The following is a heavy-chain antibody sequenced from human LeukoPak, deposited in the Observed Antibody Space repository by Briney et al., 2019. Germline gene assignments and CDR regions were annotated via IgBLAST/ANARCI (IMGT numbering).Heavy chain of an antibody. CDR1: GFTFSSYA. CDR2: ISYDGSNK. D-gene: IGHD5-18*01. V-gene: IGHV3-30*04. CDR3: ARALHEGGYSFDY. Sequence: PGRSLRLSCAASGFTFSSYAMHWVRQAPGKGLEWVAVISYDGSNKYYADSVKGRFTISRDNSKNTLYLQMNSLRAEDTAVYYCARALHEGGYSFDYCGQGTLVTVSS. J-gene: IGHJ4*02.